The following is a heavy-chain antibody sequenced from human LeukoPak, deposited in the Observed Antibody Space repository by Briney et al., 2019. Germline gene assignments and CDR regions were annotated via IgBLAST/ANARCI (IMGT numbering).Heavy chain of an antibody. CDR2: IYYSGST. CDR1: GGSISSYY. CDR3: ARNYGDYVLGH. Sequence: SETLSLTCTVSGGSISSYYWSWIRQSPGKGLEWIGYIYYSGSTNYNPSLKSRVTISVDTSKNQFSLKLSSVTAADTAVYYCARNYGDYVLGHWGQGTLVTVSS. V-gene: IGHV4-59*01. J-gene: IGHJ4*02. D-gene: IGHD4-17*01.